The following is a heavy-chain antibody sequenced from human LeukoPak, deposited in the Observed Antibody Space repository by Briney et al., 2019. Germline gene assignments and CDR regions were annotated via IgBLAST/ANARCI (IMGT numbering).Heavy chain of an antibody. CDR2: YSGNT. D-gene: IGHD3-10*01. CDR1: GGSMSDYY. J-gene: IGHJ4*02. Sequence: SETLSLTCTVSGGSMSDYYWSWIRQPPGRGLEWIGYSGNTNYNPSLRSRVTISVDTSKNQFSLKLSSVTAADTAVYYCARAPRGVIRYWGQGTLVTVSS. V-gene: IGHV4-59*08. CDR3: ARAPRGVIRY.